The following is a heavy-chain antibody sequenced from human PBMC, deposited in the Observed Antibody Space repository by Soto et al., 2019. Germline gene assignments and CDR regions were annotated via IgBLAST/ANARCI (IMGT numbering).Heavy chain of an antibody. V-gene: IGHV3-23*01. CDR2: IDKGGGNA. J-gene: IGHJ4*02. D-gene: IGHD2-21*02. CDR1: GFTFSDYA. CDR3: SRGGGGDHGY. Sequence: EVHLLESGGGLVQPGGSLRLSCAASGFTFSDYAMSWVRQPPGKGLEWLTYIDKGGGNAHYADSVKGRFTISRDASKNTVYLQINSLRVEDTAVFYRSRGGGGDHGYWGQGALVTVSA.